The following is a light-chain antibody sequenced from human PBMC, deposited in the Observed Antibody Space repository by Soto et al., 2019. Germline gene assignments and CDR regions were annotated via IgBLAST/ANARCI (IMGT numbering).Light chain of an antibody. J-gene: IGLJ2*01. CDR3: AAYDYSLNGLV. V-gene: IGLV1-44*01. CDR2: NTN. Sequence: QSVLTQPPSASGTPGQRVTISCSGSSSNIGSKPVNWYQQLPGAAPKLLIHNTNQRPSGVPARFSGSKSGTSASLAISGLQSDDEAHYSCAAYDYSLNGLVFGGGTKLTVL. CDR1: SSNIGSKP.